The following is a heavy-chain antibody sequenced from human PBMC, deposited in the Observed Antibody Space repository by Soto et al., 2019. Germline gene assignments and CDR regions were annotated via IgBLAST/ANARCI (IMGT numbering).Heavy chain of an antibody. CDR1: GYSISSGYY. Sequence: SETLSLTCAVSGYSISSGYYWGWIRQPPGKGLEWIGSIYHSGSTYYNPSLKSRVTISVDTSKNQFPLKLSSVTAADTAVYYCARKRIAAAGHFDYWGQGTLVTAPQ. D-gene: IGHD6-25*01. CDR2: IYHSGST. V-gene: IGHV4-38-2*01. CDR3: ARKRIAAAGHFDY. J-gene: IGHJ4*02.